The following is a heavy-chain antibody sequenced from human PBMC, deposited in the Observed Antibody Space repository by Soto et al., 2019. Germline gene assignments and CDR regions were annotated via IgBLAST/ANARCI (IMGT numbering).Heavy chain of an antibody. CDR3: ARDRSYYDSSGSYSPPY. V-gene: IGHV3-23*01. Sequence: GGSLRLSCAASGFTFSSYAMNWVRQAPGKGLEWVSAISGSAATTHFADSVKGRFTISRDNSKNTLYLQMNSLRADDTVVFYCARDRSYYDSSGSYSPPYWGQGTLVTVSS. CDR2: ISGSAATT. D-gene: IGHD3-22*01. J-gene: IGHJ4*02. CDR1: GFTFSSYA.